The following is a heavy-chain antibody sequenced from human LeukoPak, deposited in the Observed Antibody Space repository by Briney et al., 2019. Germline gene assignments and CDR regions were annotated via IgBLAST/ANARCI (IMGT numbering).Heavy chain of an antibody. V-gene: IGHV4-59*08. D-gene: IGHD2-2*01. J-gene: IGHJ4*02. Sequence: SDTLSLTCTVSGGSISSYYWSWIRQPPGKGLEWIRYIYYSGSTKYNPSLKSRVTISVDTSKSQFSLKLTSVTAADTAVYYCARLGIGVVPSAMLGDYYFDYWGQGTLVTVSS. CDR3: ARLGIGVVPSAMLGDYYFDY. CDR1: GGSISSYY. CDR2: IYYSGST.